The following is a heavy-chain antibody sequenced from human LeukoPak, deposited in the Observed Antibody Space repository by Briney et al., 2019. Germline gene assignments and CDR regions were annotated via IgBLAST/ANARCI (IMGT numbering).Heavy chain of an antibody. J-gene: IGHJ3*02. CDR1: GGSISSGDYY. CDR3: ARDIALYYDILTGVDAFDI. CDR2: IYHSGST. V-gene: IGHV4-39*07. D-gene: IGHD3-9*01. Sequence: SQTMSLTCTVSGGSISSGDYYWSWIRQPPGKGLEWIGSIYHSGSTYYNPSLKSRVTISVDTSKNQFSLKLSSVTAADTAVYYCARDIALYYDILTGVDAFDIWGQGTMVTVSS.